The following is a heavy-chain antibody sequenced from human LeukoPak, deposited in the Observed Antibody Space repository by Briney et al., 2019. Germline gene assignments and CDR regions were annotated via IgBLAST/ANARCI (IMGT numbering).Heavy chain of an antibody. D-gene: IGHD3-3*01. J-gene: IGHJ3*02. CDR1: GLTFSNFK. CDR3: AHIYDFWGLDAFDI. Sequence: GSLXLSXAVSGLTFSNFKMNWDRQAPGKGLEWXSYISGSGRTTFYADSVKGRFTISRDNAKNSLYLQMSSLRVEDTAVYYCAHIYDFWGLDAFDIWGQGTMVTVSS. CDR2: ISGSGRTT. V-gene: IGHV3-48*03.